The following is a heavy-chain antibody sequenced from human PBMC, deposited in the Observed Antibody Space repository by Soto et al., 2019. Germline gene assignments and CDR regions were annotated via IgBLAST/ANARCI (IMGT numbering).Heavy chain of an antibody. J-gene: IGHJ3*02. V-gene: IGHV4-34*01. CDR1: GGSVNSGNYY. CDR3: ARVERGTATTVVDAFDI. Sequence: QVQLQQWGAGLLKPSETLSLTCAVFGGSVNSGNYYWSWIRQPPGKGLEWIGEMSHSGGTHFNPSPKRRVTISVDTPKNQFSLKLSFVTAADTALYYCARVERGTATTVVDAFDIWDPGTMVTVSS. D-gene: IGHD1-1*01. CDR2: MSHSGGT.